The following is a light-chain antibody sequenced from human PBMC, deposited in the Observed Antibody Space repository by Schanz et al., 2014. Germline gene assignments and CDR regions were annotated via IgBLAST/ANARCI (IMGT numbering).Light chain of an antibody. J-gene: IGLJ3*02. CDR3: CSYAGSYTWV. Sequence: VLTQPPSVSGAPGQRVTISCTGSSSNIGAGYDVNWYQQLPGTAPKLLIYSNSQRPSGVPDRFSASKSGNTASLTISGLQAEDEADYYCCSYAGSYTWVFGGGTKLTVL. CDR1: SSNIGAGYD. V-gene: IGLV1-40*01. CDR2: SNS.